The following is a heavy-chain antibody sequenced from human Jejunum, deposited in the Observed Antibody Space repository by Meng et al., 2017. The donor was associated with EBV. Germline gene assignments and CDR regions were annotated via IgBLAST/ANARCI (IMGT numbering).Heavy chain of an antibody. J-gene: IGHJ4*02. Sequence: EVQLWGSGGGLVKPGGSLRLSCAASGFTFSSYSMNWVRQAPGKGLEWVSYISSGSSFIYYADSVKGRFTISRDDAKNSLSLQMNNLGADDTAVYYCVRDSSFNVHWGQGTLVTVSS. V-gene: IGHV3-21*02. CDR3: VRDSSFNVH. CDR2: ISSGSSFI. D-gene: IGHD3-16*02. CDR1: GFTFSSYS.